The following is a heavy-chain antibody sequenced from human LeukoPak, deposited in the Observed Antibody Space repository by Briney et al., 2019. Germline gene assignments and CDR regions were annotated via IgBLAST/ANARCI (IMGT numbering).Heavy chain of an antibody. J-gene: IGHJ4*02. V-gene: IGHV3-30-3*02. D-gene: IGHD1-26*01. Sequence: GGSLRLSCAASGFTFSSYAMHWVRQAPGKGLEWVAVISYDGSNKYYADSVKGRFTISRDNSKNTLYLQMNSLRAEDTAVYYCAKRWELSGRNFFDYWGQGALVTVSS. CDR3: AKRWELSGRNFFDY. CDR2: ISYDGSNK. CDR1: GFTFSSYA.